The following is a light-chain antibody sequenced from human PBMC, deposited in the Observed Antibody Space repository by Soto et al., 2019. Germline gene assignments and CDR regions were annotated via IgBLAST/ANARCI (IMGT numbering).Light chain of an antibody. J-gene: IGKJ2*01. CDR3: QQYNSYSPYT. CDR1: QSISSW. CDR2: KAS. Sequence: DIQMTQSPSTLSASVGDRVTITCRASQSISSWLAWYQQKPGKAPKLLIYKASSLESGVPSRFSGSGSGTEFTLTISSLPPDDCATYYCQQYNSYSPYTFGQGTKLEIK. V-gene: IGKV1-5*03.